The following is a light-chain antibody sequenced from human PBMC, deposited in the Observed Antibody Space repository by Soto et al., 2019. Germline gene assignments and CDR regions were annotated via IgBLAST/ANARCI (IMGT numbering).Light chain of an antibody. V-gene: IGLV2-14*01. Sequence: QSALTQSASVSGSPGQWITISCTGTSSDVGGYNYVSWYQQHPGKAPKLIIYDVSNRPSGVSNRFSGSKSGNTAPLTISGLQAEDEAYYYCSSQGVSSTLVFGGRTKLTVL. CDR1: SSDVGGYNY. J-gene: IGLJ2*01. CDR3: SSQGVSSTLV. CDR2: DVS.